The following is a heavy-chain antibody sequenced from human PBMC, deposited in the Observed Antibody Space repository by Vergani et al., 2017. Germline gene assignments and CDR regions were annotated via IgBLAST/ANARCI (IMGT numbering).Heavy chain of an antibody. D-gene: IGHD3-10*01. CDR3: ARPSYGSEYDSYYGMDV. CDR1: GFSFGDYA. CDR2: ISLSGATK. Sequence: EVQLVESGGGLVPPGRSLRLSCAASGFSFGDYAMTWVRQAPGKGLEWVAYISLSGATKNYADAVAGRFTVSRDSVKNSVSLHMYSLRADDTAVYYCARPSYGSEYDSYYGMDVWGQGTTVIVSS. J-gene: IGHJ6*02. V-gene: IGHV3-48*03.